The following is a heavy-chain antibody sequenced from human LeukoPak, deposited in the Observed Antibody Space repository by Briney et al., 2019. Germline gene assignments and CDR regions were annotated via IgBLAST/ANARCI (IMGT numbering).Heavy chain of an antibody. Sequence: ASVKVSCKASGYTFTVYSINWLRQAPGQGLEWMGWITTSTGKPTYAQGFTGRFVFSLDTSVSTTYLHIDSLKAEDTAVYYCARDASMINFDYWGQGSLVTVSS. V-gene: IGHV7-4-1*01. CDR3: ARDASMINFDY. J-gene: IGHJ4*02. CDR1: GYTFTVYS. CDR2: ITTSTGKP. D-gene: IGHD3-16*01.